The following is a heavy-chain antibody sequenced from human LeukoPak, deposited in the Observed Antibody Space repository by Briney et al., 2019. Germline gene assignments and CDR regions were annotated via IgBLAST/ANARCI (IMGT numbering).Heavy chain of an antibody. V-gene: IGHV3-7*03. CDR2: KNVDGSEK. D-gene: IGHD2/OR15-2a*01. CDR3: VRNIGHETFDY. Sequence: GGSLRLSCAASGFTFSNYWMNWVRQAPGKGLEWVASKNVDGSEKYYVDSVRGRFTISRDNAKNSLFMQMHSLRDEDTAVYYCVRNIGHETFDYWGQGTLLIVTS. J-gene: IGHJ4*02. CDR1: GFTFSNYW.